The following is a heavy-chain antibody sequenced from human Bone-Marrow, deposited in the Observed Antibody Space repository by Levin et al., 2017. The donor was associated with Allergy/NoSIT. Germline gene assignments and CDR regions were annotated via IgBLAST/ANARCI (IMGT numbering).Heavy chain of an antibody. CDR2: VSHDGRIQ. Sequence: PGGSLRLSCAASGFTFSRNGMYWVRQVPGKGLEWLTFVSHDGRIQFYADSVKGRFTVSRDNSDNIVYLQMSSLRGDDTAVYYCVKDRDTAWAFDFWGQGTLVTVSS. CDR1: GFTFSRNG. D-gene: IGHD3-10*01. V-gene: IGHV3-30*18. CDR3: VKDRDTAWAFDF. J-gene: IGHJ4*02.